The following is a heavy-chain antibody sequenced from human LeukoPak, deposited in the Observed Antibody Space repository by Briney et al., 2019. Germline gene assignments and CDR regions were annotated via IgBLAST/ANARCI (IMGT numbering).Heavy chain of an antibody. Sequence: GGSLRLSCAASGFTVSSNYMSWVRQAPGEGLEWVSVIYSGGSTYYADSVKGRFTISRDNSKNTLYLQMNSLRAEDTAVYYCASIEVGATISDYWGQGTLVTVSS. J-gene: IGHJ4*02. D-gene: IGHD1-26*01. V-gene: IGHV3-53*01. CDR3: ASIEVGATISDY. CDR1: GFTVSSNY. CDR2: IYSGGST.